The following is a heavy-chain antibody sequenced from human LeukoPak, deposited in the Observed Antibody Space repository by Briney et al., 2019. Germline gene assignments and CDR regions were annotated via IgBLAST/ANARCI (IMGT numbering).Heavy chain of an antibody. Sequence: GASVKVSCKTSGGTFSTYAINWVRQAPGQGLEWMGGIIPLYGTPTYAQQFQGRVTITTDESTTTAYMELSSLRSEDTAVYYCARSPGDSRPSWEGSSVWFDPWGQGSLVTVSS. CDR3: ARSPGDSRPSWEGSSVWFDP. CDR2: IIPLYGTP. J-gene: IGHJ5*02. CDR1: GGTFSTYA. V-gene: IGHV1-69*05. D-gene: IGHD3-22*01.